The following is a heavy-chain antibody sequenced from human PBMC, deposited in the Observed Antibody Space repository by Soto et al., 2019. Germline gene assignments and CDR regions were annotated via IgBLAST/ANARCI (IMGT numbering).Heavy chain of an antibody. CDR1: GGSFSTYY. D-gene: IGHD1-26*01. V-gene: IGHV4-59*01. Sequence: QVQLQESGPGLVKPSETLSLTCTVSGGSFSTYYWSWIRQPPGKGLEWIGYIYYSGGTNYNPSLKRRVTIAVDASKNQFFLKRSCVTDAEAAVYFCARQWARDYTFDVWGQGTMVTVSS. CDR3: ARQWARDYTFDV. CDR2: IYYSGGT. J-gene: IGHJ3*01.